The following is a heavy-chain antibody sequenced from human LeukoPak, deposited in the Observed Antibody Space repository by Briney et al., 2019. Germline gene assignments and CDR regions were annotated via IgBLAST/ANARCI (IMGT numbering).Heavy chain of an antibody. CDR2: ISSSSSYI. J-gene: IGHJ4*02. V-gene: IGHV3-21*01. CDR3: AREFWSSNSCYLEY. CDR1: GITFSNYR. D-gene: IGHD2-2*01. Sequence: PGGSLRLSCAASGITFSNYRMSWVRQAPGKGLEWVSSISSSSSYIYYADSVKGRLTISRDNAKNSLYLQMNSLRAEDTAVYYCAREFWSSNSCYLEYWGQGTLVTVSS.